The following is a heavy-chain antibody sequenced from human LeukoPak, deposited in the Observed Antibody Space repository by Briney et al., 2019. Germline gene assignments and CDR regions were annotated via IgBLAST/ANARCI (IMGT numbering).Heavy chain of an antibody. V-gene: IGHV1-8*01. CDR1: GYTFTSYD. CDR2: MNPNSGNT. Sequence: ASVKVSCKASGYTFTSYDINWVRQATGQGLEWMGWMNPNSGNTGYAQKFQGRVTMTRNTSISTAYMELSSLRSEDTAVYYCARGPRYYYDSSGYFRSDYWGQGTLVTVSS. CDR3: ARGPRYYYDSSGYFRSDY. D-gene: IGHD3-22*01. J-gene: IGHJ4*02.